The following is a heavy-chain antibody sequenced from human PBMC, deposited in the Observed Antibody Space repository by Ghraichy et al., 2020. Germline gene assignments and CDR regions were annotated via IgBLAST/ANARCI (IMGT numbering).Heavy chain of an antibody. J-gene: IGHJ4*02. CDR3: ARDSVTTPPYFDY. CDR1: GYIFTSYY. CDR2: INPSGDNT. V-gene: IGHV1-46*01. D-gene: IGHD4-11*01. Sequence: VKVSCKASGYIFTSYYMHWVRQAPGQGLEWMGIINPSGDNTSYAQKFQGRVTMTRDTSTSTVYMELSSLRSADTAVYYCARDSVTTPPYFDYWGQGTLVTVSS.